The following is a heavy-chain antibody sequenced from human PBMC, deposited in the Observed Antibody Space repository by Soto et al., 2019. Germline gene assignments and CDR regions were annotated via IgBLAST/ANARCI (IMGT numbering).Heavy chain of an antibody. J-gene: IGHJ4*02. CDR3: ARSVEGHFDY. V-gene: IGHV3-48*02. D-gene: IGHD6-19*01. CDR2: ITSDTNTI. CDR1: GFSFSIYS. Sequence: EVQLVESGGGLVQPGGSLRLSCAASGFSFSIYSMNWVRQAPGKGLEWSSYITSDTNTIKYADSVKGRFTISRDNAKNSQYLQMNSLRDEDTAVYYCARSVEGHFDYWGQGTVVTVSS.